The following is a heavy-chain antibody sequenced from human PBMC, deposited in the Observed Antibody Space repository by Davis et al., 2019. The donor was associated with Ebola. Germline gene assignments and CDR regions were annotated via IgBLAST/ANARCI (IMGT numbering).Heavy chain of an antibody. D-gene: IGHD1-26*01. CDR3: AREGGSYLPVDL. J-gene: IGHJ4*02. CDR1: GGSISSGDYY. CDR2: IYYSGST. V-gene: IGHV4-30-4*01. Sequence: PSETLSLTCTVSGGSISSGDYYWSWIRQPPGKGLEWIGYIYYSGSTYYNPSLKSRVTISVDTSKNQFSLKLSSVTAADTAVYYCAREGGSYLPVDLWGQGTLVTVSS.